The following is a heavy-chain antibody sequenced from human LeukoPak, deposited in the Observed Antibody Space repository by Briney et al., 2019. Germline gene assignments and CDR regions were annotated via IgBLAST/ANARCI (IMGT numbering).Heavy chain of an antibody. CDR1: GGSVSSGSYY. CDR2: IYYSGST. D-gene: IGHD3-22*01. Sequence: PSETLSLTCSVSGGSVSSGSYYWNWIRQHPGKGLEWIGYIYYSGSTYYNPSLKSRVTISVDTSKNQFSLKLSSVTAADTAVYYCARVWDYYDSSGYFPYFDYWGQGTLVTVSS. J-gene: IGHJ4*02. CDR3: ARVWDYYDSSGYFPYFDY. V-gene: IGHV4-31*03.